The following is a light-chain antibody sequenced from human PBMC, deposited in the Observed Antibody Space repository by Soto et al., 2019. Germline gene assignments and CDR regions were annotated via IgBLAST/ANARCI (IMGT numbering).Light chain of an antibody. CDR3: QQYIVIPYT. V-gene: IGKV1-5*01. Sequence: DIQMTQSPSTLSASVGDRVTITCRASQSISSWLAWYQQKPGKAPKPLIYDASSLESGVPSRFSGSGSGTEFTLTISSLQPDDFATYYCQQYIVIPYTFGQGTKVDIK. CDR1: QSISSW. CDR2: DAS. J-gene: IGKJ2*01.